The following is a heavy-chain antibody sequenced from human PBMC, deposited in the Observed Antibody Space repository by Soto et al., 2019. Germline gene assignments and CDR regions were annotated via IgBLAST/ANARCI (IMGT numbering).Heavy chain of an antibody. Sequence: GGSLRLSCAASGFTVSSNYMSWVRQAPGKGLEWVSVIYSGGSTYYADSVKGRFTISRDNSKNTLYLQMNSLRAEDTAVYYCANYATVVTPDYYYYGMDVWGQGTTVTVSS. J-gene: IGHJ6*02. CDR2: IYSGGST. CDR3: ANYATVVTPDYYYYGMDV. CDR1: GFTVSSNY. D-gene: IGHD4-17*01. V-gene: IGHV3-66*01.